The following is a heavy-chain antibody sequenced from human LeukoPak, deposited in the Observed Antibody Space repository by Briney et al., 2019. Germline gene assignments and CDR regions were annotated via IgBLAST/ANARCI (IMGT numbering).Heavy chain of an antibody. Sequence: GGSLRLSCAASGFTFNNYAMSWVRQAPGKGLEWVSSISGSGAYTHYADSVRGRSTISRDTSKNTLYLQMNSLRAEDTAVYYCARGAPRPFWGQGTLVTVSS. D-gene: IGHD6-6*01. CDR3: ARGAPRPF. CDR1: GFTFNNYA. J-gene: IGHJ4*02. CDR2: ISGSGAYT. V-gene: IGHV3-23*01.